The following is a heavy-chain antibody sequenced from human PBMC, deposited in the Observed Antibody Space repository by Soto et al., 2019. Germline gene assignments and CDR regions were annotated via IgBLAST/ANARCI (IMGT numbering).Heavy chain of an antibody. CDR1: GFTFSSYW. CDR2: INSDGSST. Sequence: GSLRLSCAASGFTFSSYWMHWVRQAPGKGLVWVSRINSDGSSTSYADSVKGRFTISRDNAKNTLYLQMNSLRAEDTAVYYCASPRGYYDSSGYLAFDIWGQGTMVT. J-gene: IGHJ3*02. CDR3: ASPRGYYDSSGYLAFDI. D-gene: IGHD3-22*01. V-gene: IGHV3-74*01.